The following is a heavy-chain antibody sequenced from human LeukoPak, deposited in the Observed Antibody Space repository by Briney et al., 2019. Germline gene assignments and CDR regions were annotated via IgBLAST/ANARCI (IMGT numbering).Heavy chain of an antibody. CDR1: GGSISSYY. CDR3: ARDSSGWYLRVYFDY. CDR2: IYYSGST. V-gene: IGHV4-59*01. Sequence: PSETLSLTCTVSGGSISSYYWSWIRQPPGKGLEWIGYIYYSGSTNYNPSLKSRVTISVDTSKNQFSLKLSSVTAADTAVYYCARDSSGWYLRVYFDYWGQGTLVTVSS. D-gene: IGHD6-19*01. J-gene: IGHJ4*02.